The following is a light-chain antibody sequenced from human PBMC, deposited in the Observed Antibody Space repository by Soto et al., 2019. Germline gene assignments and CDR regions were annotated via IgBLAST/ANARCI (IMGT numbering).Light chain of an antibody. CDR3: QQTYRTPPT. V-gene: IGKV1-39*01. Sequence: EIQMTQSPSSLSASVGERVTITCRASQTINNYLNWYQKKPGKAPKLLMFAASSLQSGVPSRFSGSGSGTDFTLTSSSLQPEDFATYYCQQTYRTPPTFGGGTKVEIK. J-gene: IGKJ4*01. CDR2: AAS. CDR1: QTINNY.